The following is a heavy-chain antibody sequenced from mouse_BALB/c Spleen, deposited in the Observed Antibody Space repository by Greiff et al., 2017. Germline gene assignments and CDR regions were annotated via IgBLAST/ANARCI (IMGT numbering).Heavy chain of an antibody. V-gene: IGHV1S56*01. D-gene: IGHD2-1*01. CDR1: GYTFPSYD. Sequence: VQLQQSGAELVKPGASVKLSCKASGYTFPSYDINWVRQRPEQGLEWIGWIFPGDGSTKYNEKFKGKATLTTDKSSSTAYMQLSRLTSEDSAVYCCASYYGNYWYFDVWGAGTTVTVSS. J-gene: IGHJ1*01. CDR3: ASYYGNYWYFDV. CDR2: IFPGDGST.